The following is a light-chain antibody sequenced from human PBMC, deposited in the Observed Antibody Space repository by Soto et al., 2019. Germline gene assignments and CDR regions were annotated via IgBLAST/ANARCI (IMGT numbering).Light chain of an antibody. CDR3: HKYNHAPT. J-gene: IGKJ4*01. CDR2: AAS. V-gene: IGKV1-27*01. CDR1: QGISNY. Sequence: DIQMTQSPSSLSASVGDRVTITCRSSQGISNYVAWYQQKPGKVPELLIYAASTLQSGVPSRVSGSGSGTEFSLTISGLQPEDVATYYCHKYNHAPTFGGGTKVEI.